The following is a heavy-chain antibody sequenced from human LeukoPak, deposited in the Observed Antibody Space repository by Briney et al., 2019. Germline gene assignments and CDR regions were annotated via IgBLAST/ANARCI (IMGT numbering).Heavy chain of an antibody. V-gene: IGHV3-7*01. J-gene: IGHJ5*02. Sequence: PGGSLRLSCAASGFTFSSYWMSWVRQAPGKGLEWVANIKQDGSEKYYVDSVKGRFTISRDNAKNSLYLQMNSLRADDTAVHYCARDRSKGNYDILTGYYSWFDPWGQGTLVTVSS. D-gene: IGHD3-9*01. CDR3: ARDRSKGNYDILTGYYSWFDP. CDR2: IKQDGSEK. CDR1: GFTFSSYW.